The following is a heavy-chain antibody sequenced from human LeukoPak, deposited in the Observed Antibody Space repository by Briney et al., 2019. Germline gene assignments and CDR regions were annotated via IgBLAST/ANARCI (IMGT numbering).Heavy chain of an antibody. CDR2: IYYSGST. Sequence: SETLPLTCTVSGGSISSSSYYWGWIRQPPGKGLEWIGSIYYSGSTYYNPSLKSRVTISVDTSKNQFSLKLSSVTAADTAVYYCARDDPRITIYFGIDYWGQGTLVTVSS. D-gene: IGHD3-9*01. CDR1: GGSISSSSYY. V-gene: IGHV4-39*07. CDR3: ARDDPRITIYFGIDY. J-gene: IGHJ4*02.